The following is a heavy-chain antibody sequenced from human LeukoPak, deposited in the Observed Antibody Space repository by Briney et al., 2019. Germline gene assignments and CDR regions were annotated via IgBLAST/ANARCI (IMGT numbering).Heavy chain of an antibody. V-gene: IGHV3-23*01. CDR2: ISGSGGST. CDR1: GFTFSSYA. CDR3: AKVEYSGYDPGNFDY. Sequence: GGSLRLSCAASGFTFSSYAMSWVRQAPGKGLEWVSAISGSGGSTYYADSVKGRFTISRDNSKNTLYLQMNSLRAEDTAVYYCAKVEYSGYDPGNFDYWGQGTLVTVSS. J-gene: IGHJ4*02. D-gene: IGHD5-12*01.